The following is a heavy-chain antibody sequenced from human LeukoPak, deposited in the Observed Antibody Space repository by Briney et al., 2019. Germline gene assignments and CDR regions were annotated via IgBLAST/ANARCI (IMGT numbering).Heavy chain of an antibody. CDR1: GFTFSSYA. V-gene: IGHV3-23*01. J-gene: IGHJ4*02. D-gene: IGHD3-22*01. CDR3: AKDIESSGYFGSTLDY. CDR2: ISGSGGSR. Sequence: PGWSLRLSCAASGFTFSSYAMILLRQAPGEGLEWVSVISGSGGSRSYKDYVNGRITISSDNSKTKLYLQMNRMTAEDTDVYYCAKDIESSGYFGSTLDYWGQGTLVSVSS.